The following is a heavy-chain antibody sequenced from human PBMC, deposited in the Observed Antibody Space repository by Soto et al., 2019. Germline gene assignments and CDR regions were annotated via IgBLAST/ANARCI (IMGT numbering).Heavy chain of an antibody. Sequence: SVTLCLTCTVAGGSIIGYYWSWIRQPPGKGLGWIGYIYYSVSTNYNPSLKSRVTISVYTSKNQFSLKLSSVSAADTAVYYCARDLHYHDFWSGYHPPPGLWRQGTPVTVSS. D-gene: IGHD3-3*01. J-gene: IGHJ1*01. CDR3: ARDLHYHDFWSGYHPPPGL. CDR1: GGSIIGYY. CDR2: IYYSVST. V-gene: IGHV4-59*01.